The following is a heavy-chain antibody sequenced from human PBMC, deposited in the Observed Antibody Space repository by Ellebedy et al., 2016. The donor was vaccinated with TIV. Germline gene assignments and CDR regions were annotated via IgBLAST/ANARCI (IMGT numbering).Heavy chain of an antibody. CDR3: VRNRYGYSDY. D-gene: IGHD1-14*01. V-gene: IGHV3-7*04. J-gene: IGHJ4*02. Sequence: GESLKISXAASGFTFSSYWMNWVRQAPGKGLEWVANVKQDGSEKYYVDSVKGRFTISRDNAKNSLYLQMNSLRAEDTAVYYCVRNRYGYSDYWGQGTLVTVSS. CDR1: GFTFSSYW. CDR2: VKQDGSEK.